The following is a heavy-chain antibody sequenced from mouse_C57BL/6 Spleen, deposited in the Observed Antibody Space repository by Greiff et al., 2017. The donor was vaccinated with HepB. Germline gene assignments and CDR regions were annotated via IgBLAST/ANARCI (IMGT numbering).Heavy chain of an antibody. CDR2: IHPNSGST. J-gene: IGHJ4*01. V-gene: IGHV1-64*01. D-gene: IGHD2-1*01. CDR3: ARSLRYGNSAMDY. CDR1: GYTFTSYW. Sequence: QVHVKQPGAELVKPGASVKLSCKASGYTFTSYWMHWVKQRPGQGLEWIGMIHPNSGSTNYNEKFKSKATLTVEKSSSTAYMQLSSLTSEDSAVYYCARSLRYGNSAMDYWCQGTSVTVSS.